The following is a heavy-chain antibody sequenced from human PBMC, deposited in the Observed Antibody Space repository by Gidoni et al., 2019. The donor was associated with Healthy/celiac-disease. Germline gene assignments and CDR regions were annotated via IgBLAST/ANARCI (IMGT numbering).Heavy chain of an antibody. J-gene: IGHJ4*02. D-gene: IGHD3-10*01. CDR2: ISGSGGST. V-gene: IGHV3-23*04. CDR1: GFPFSSYA. CDR3: AKGDATLLWFGADY. Sequence: EVQLVESGGGLVQPGGSLRLSCAASGFPFSSYAMSWVRPAPGKGLGWVSAISGSGGSTYYADSVKGRFTISRDNSKNTLYLQMNSLRAEDTAVYYCAKGDATLLWFGADYWGQGTLVTVSS.